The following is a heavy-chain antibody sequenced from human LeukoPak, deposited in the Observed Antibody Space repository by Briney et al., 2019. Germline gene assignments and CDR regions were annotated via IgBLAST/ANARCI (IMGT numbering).Heavy chain of an antibody. CDR1: GFTFSSYG. J-gene: IGHJ4*02. CDR2: IWYDGSNK. Sequence: GGSLRLSCAASGFTFSSYGMHWVRQAPGKGLEWVAVIWYDGSNKYYADSVKGRFTISRDNSKNTLYLQMNSLRAEDTAVYYCAREGVSGSYFDYWGQGTLVTVSS. D-gene: IGHD1-26*01. CDR3: AREGVSGSYFDY. V-gene: IGHV3-33*01.